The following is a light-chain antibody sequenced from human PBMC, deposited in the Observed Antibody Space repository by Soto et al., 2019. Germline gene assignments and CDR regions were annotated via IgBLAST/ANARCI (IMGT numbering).Light chain of an antibody. CDR3: CSHAGSYTYV. V-gene: IGLV2-11*01. J-gene: IGLJ1*01. Sequence: QSVLTQPRSMSTSPGQSLTSSCTGTSSDVGGYNYVSWYQQYPGKVPKLMIYDVTKRPSGVPDRFSGSKSGNTASLTISGLQAEDEADYYCCSHAGSYTYVFGTGTKVTVL. CDR1: SSDVGGYNY. CDR2: DVT.